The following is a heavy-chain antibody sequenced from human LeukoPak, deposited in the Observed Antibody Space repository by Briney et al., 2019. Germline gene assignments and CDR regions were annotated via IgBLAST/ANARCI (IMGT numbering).Heavy chain of an antibody. CDR3: ARGGYSYGRPYYLDY. CDR1: DGSFSGYY. CDR2: IYYTGTT. Sequence: SETLSLTCAVYDGSFSGYYWGWIRQTPGKGLEWIGIIYYTGTTYYNPTLKSRVTISVDTSKQEFSLKLRSLTATDTAVYYCARGGYSYGRPYYLDYWGQGTLVTVSS. V-gene: IGHV4-34*01. J-gene: IGHJ4*02. D-gene: IGHD5-18*01.